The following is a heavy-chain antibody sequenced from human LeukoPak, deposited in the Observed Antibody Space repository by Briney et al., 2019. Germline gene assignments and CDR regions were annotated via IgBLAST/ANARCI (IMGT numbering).Heavy chain of an antibody. D-gene: IGHD3-10*01. CDR3: AKVTYGSGTYGAFDL. J-gene: IGHJ4*02. V-gene: IGHV3-48*03. CDR1: GFTFSSYE. CDR2: ISSSGSTI. Sequence: GGSLRLSCAASGFTFSSYEMNWVRQAPGKGLEWVSYISSSGSTIYYADSVKGRFTISRDNSKNTLYLQMNSLRAEDTAIYYCAKVTYGSGTYGAFDLWGQGTLVTVSS.